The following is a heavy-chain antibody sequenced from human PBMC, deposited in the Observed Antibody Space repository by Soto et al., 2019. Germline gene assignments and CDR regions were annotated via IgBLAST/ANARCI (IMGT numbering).Heavy chain of an antibody. CDR2: IWYDGSNK. Sequence: QVQLVESGGGVVQPGRSLRLSCAASGFTFSSYGMHWVRQAPGKGLEWVAVIWYDGSNKYYADSVKGRFTISRDNSKNTLYLQMTSLRAEDTAVYYCARVSRDYYYYYGMYVWGQGTTVTVSS. J-gene: IGHJ6*02. CDR1: GFTFSSYG. V-gene: IGHV3-33*01. CDR3: ARVSRDYYYYYGMYV. D-gene: IGHD3-10*01.